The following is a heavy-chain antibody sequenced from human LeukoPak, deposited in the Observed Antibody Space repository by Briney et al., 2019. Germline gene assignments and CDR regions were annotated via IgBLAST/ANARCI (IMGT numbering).Heavy chain of an antibody. CDR3: ARDRGIAAAGTEDY. CDR2: ISAYNGNT. CDR1: GYTFTSYG. V-gene: IGHV1-18*01. Sequence: VASVKVSCKASGYTFTSYGISWVRQAPGQGLEWMGWISAYNGNTNYAQKLQGRVTMTTDTSTSTAYMELRSLRSDDTAVYYCARDRGIAAAGTEDYWGQGTLVTVSS. J-gene: IGHJ4*02. D-gene: IGHD6-13*01.